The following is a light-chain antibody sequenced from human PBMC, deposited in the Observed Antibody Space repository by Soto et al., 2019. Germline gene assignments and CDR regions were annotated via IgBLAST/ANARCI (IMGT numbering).Light chain of an antibody. CDR2: EVT. Sequence: QSALTQPPSASGSPGQSVTISCTGTSSEVGAYKYVSWYQQYPGKAPKLMIYEVTKRPAGVPDRFSGSKSGNTASLTVSGLQAEDEADYYCTAYVGNDIWVFGGGTKRTVL. CDR1: SSEVGAYKY. J-gene: IGLJ3*02. V-gene: IGLV2-8*01. CDR3: TAYVGNDIWV.